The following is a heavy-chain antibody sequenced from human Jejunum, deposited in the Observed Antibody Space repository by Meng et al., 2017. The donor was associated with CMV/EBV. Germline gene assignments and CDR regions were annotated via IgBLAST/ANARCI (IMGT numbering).Heavy chain of an antibody. J-gene: IGHJ6*02. V-gene: IGHV3-74*01. Sequence: FTFSRYGMDWVRQVPGKGLVFVSRINGDGSTTTYVDSVKGRFTISRDNAKNTVNLEMNSLRAEDTAVYYCAREERLALPDYYGMDVWGQGTTVTVSS. CDR2: INGDGSTT. CDR3: AREERLALPDYYGMDV. D-gene: IGHD3-3*02. CDR1: FTFSRYG.